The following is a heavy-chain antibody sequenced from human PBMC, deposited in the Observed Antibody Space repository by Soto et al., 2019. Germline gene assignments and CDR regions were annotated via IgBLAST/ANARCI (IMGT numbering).Heavy chain of an antibody. CDR2: ISYDGSNK. J-gene: IGHJ4*02. Sequence: QVQLVESGGGVVQPGRSLRLSCAASGFTFSSYGMHWVRQAPGKGLEWVAVISYDGSNKYYADSVKGRFTISRDNSKNTLYLQMTSRRAEYTAVYYCATKGLDYYDGSGYDPYCFDYGGQGTLVTVSS. CDR1: GFTFSSYG. D-gene: IGHD3-22*01. V-gene: IGHV3-30*03. CDR3: ATKGLDYYDGSGYDPYCFDY.